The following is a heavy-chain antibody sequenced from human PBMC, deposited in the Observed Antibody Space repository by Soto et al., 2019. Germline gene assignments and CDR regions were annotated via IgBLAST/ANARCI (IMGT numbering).Heavy chain of an antibody. D-gene: IGHD1-26*01. CDR1: GYTFTGYY. CDR3: ARSSGGYSYNGMDV. V-gene: IGHV1-2*02. CDR2: INPKSGDT. J-gene: IGHJ6*02. Sequence: ASVKVSCKASGYTFTGYYIHWVRQAPGQGLEWMGWINPKSGDTKYAQKFQGRVTVTRDTSISTAYMELSRLRADDTAVYYCARSSGGYSYNGMDVWGQGTTVTVS.